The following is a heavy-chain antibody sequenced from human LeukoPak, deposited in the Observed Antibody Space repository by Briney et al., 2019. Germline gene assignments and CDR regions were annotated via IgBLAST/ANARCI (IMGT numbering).Heavy chain of an antibody. J-gene: IGHJ6*02. D-gene: IGHD3-22*01. CDR3: ARGGFTMIVVDWVCYGMDV. CDR1: GFTFSSYW. CDR2: IKQDGSEK. V-gene: IGHV3-7*01. Sequence: GSLRLSCAASGFTFSSYWMSWVRQAPGKGLEWVANIKQDGSEKYYVDSVKGRFTISRDNAKNSLYLQMNSLRAEDTAVYYCARGGFTMIVVDWVCYGMDVWGQGTTVTVSS.